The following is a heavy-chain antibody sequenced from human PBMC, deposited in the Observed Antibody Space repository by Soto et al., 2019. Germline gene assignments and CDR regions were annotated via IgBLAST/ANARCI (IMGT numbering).Heavy chain of an antibody. J-gene: IGHJ5*02. Sequence: SETLSLTCAVSGYSISSSNWWGWIRQPPGKGLEWIGYISPSGSTYQNPSLQSRVTMSVDTAKNQFSLTVNSVTAMDTAGYFCAKIVGTARGPWFDPWGQGILVT. D-gene: IGHD1-7*01. CDR3: AKIVGTARGPWFDP. CDR1: GYSISSSNW. CDR2: ISPSGST. V-gene: IGHV4-28*01.